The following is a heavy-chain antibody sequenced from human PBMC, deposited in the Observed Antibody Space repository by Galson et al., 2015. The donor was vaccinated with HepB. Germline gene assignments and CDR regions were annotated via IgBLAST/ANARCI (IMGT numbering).Heavy chain of an antibody. Sequence: ETLSLTCAVYGGSFSGYYWSWIRQPPGKGLEWIGEINHSGSTNYNPSLESRVTISVDTSKNQFSLKLSSVTAADTAVYYCARDASGYCSSTSCFGRERYYYYYMDVWGKGTTVTVSS. V-gene: IGHV4-34*01. CDR1: GGSFSGYY. D-gene: IGHD2-2*01. CDR2: INHSGST. CDR3: ARDASGYCSSTSCFGRERYYYYYMDV. J-gene: IGHJ6*03.